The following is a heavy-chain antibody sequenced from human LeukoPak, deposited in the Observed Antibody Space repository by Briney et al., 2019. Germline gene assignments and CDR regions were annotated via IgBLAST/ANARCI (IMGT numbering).Heavy chain of an antibody. CDR1: GGSISSYY. Sequence: SETLSLTCTVSGGSISSYYWSWIRQPAGKGLEWIGRIYTSGSTNYNPSLKSRVTMSVDTSKNQFSLKLSSVTAADTAVYYCARHQSGMVSYYYYYGMDVWGQGTTVTVSS. CDR3: ARHQSGMVSYYYYYGMDV. V-gene: IGHV4-4*07. D-gene: IGHD3-3*01. CDR2: IYTSGST. J-gene: IGHJ6*02.